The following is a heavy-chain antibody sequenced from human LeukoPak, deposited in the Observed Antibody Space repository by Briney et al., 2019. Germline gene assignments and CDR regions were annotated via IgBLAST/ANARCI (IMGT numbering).Heavy chain of an antibody. CDR3: ARGYYYGSESYWHTKWFDP. CDR1: GGTFNSHA. D-gene: IGHD3-10*01. J-gene: IGHJ5*02. Sequence: SVKLSCKASGGTFNSHAISWLRQAPGQGLEWMGGIIPVFGTASYAEKFQGRVTITTDESTTTAYMEMSSLTSEDTAVYYCARGYYYGSESYWHTKWFDPWGQGTLVTVSS. CDR2: IIPVFGTA. V-gene: IGHV1-69*05.